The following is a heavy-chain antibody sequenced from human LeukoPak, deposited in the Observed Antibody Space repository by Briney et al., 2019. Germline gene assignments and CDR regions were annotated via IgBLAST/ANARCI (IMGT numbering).Heavy chain of an antibody. Sequence: SVKVSCKASGGTFNSYAISWVRQAPGQGLEWMGRIIPILGIANYAQKFQGRVTITADKSTSPAYMELSSLRSEDTAVYYCATRLDRTNNWFDPWGQGTLVTVSS. CDR1: GGTFNSYA. J-gene: IGHJ5*02. D-gene: IGHD6-19*01. CDR2: IIPILGIA. V-gene: IGHV1-69*04. CDR3: ATRLDRTNNWFDP.